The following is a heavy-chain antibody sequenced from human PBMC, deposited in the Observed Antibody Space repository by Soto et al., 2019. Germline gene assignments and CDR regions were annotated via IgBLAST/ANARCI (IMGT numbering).Heavy chain of an antibody. CDR1: GFTFSSYA. Sequence: EVQLLESGGGLVQPGGSLRLSCAASGFTFSSYAMSWVRQAPGKGLEWVSAISGSGGSTYYADSVKGRFTISRDNSKNTLYLQMTCLSAEDTAVYYCATRITTVTTVGYFDYWGQGTLVTVSS. J-gene: IGHJ4*02. D-gene: IGHD4-17*01. CDR3: ATRITTVTTVGYFDY. CDR2: ISGSGGST. V-gene: IGHV3-23*01.